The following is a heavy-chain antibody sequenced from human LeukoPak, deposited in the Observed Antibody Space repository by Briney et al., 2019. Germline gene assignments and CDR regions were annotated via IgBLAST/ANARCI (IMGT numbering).Heavy chain of an antibody. CDR2: INWNSGSV. Sequence: PGGSLRLSCAASGFTFDDYAMHWVRQAPGKGREWVSGINWNSGSVGYADSVKGRFTISRDNAKNSLHLQMNSLRAEHTAVYYCAKGVTYYYGSGSSHFDYWGQGTLVTVSS. J-gene: IGHJ4*02. V-gene: IGHV3-9*01. CDR1: GFTFDDYA. CDR3: AKGVTYYYGSGSSHFDY. D-gene: IGHD3-10*01.